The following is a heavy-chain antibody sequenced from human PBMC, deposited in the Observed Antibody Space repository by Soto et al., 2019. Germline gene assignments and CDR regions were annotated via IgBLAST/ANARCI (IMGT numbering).Heavy chain of an antibody. V-gene: IGHV3-21*01. CDR3: ARDDSGYDPPFDY. Sequence: GGSLRLSCAASGFTFSSYSMNWVRQAPGKGLEWVSSISSSSSYIYYADSVKGRFTISRDNAKNSLYLQMNSLRAEDTAVYYCARDDSGYDPPFDYWGQGTLVTVSS. CDR2: ISSSSSYI. CDR1: GFTFSSYS. D-gene: IGHD5-12*01. J-gene: IGHJ4*02.